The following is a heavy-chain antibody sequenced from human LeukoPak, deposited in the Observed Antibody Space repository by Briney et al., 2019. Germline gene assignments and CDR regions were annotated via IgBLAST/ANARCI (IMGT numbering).Heavy chain of an antibody. V-gene: IGHV4-38-2*02. CDR3: ARVLQTPYSSNSAYYFDY. D-gene: IGHD6-13*01. Sequence: SETLSLTCTVSGYSISSGYYWGWIRQPPGKGLEWIGNIYHSGSTYYNPSLKSRVTISVDTSKNQFSLQLNSVTPDDTAVYYCARVLQTPYSSNSAYYFDYWGQGTLVTVSS. CDR1: GYSISSGYY. CDR2: IYHSGST. J-gene: IGHJ4*02.